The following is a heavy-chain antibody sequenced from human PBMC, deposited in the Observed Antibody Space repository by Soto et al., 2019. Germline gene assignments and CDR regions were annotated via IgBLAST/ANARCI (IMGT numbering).Heavy chain of an antibody. V-gene: IGHV4-38-2*02. CDR2: IYHGGST. J-gene: IGHJ5*02. CDR3: ARDMHAGFTHYFAP. D-gene: IGHD1-26*01. Sequence: PSETLSLTCAVSGYSISSGYYWGWLRQPPGKGLEWIGSIYHGGSTYYNPSLNSRVTLSIDMTNNHVSLILNSVTAADTAVYYCARDMHAGFTHYFAPWGQGTLVTVSS. CDR1: GYSISSGYY.